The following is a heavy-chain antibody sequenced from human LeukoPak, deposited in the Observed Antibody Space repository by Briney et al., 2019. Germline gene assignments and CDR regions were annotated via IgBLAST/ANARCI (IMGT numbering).Heavy chain of an antibody. V-gene: IGHV1-2*02. Sequence: ASVKVSCKASGYTFTGYYMHWGRQAPGQGLEWMGWINPNSGGTNYAQKFQGRVTMTRDTSISTAYMELSRLRSDDTAVYYCARLTTSSGWYIDYWGQGTLVTVSS. CDR2: INPNSGGT. J-gene: IGHJ4*02. CDR1: GYTFTGYY. CDR3: ARLTTSSGWYIDY. D-gene: IGHD6-19*01.